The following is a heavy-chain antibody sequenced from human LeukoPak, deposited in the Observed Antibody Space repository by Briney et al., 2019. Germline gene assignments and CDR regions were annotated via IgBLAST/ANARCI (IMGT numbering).Heavy chain of an antibody. CDR3: ARARAYYYYMDV. CDR1: GYTFTSYD. CDR2: MNPNSGNT. J-gene: IGHJ6*03. V-gene: IGHV1-8*01. Sequence: ALVKVSCKASGYTFTSYDINWVRQATGQGLEWMGWMNPNSGNTGYAQKFQGRVTMTRNTSISTAYMELSSLRSEDTAVYYCARARAYYYYMDVWGKGTTVTISS.